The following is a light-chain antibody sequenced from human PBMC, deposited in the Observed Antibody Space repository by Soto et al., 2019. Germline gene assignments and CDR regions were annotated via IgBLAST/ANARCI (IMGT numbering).Light chain of an antibody. CDR2: EVN. CDR3: SPYTTSNAYV. Sequence: QSVLAQPASVSGSPGQSITFSCTGTSSDIGVYNYVSWYQQHPGKAPKLMIYEVNNRPSGVSNRFSGSQSGNTASLTISGLQAEDEADYYCSPYTTSNAYVFGNGKKVTV. J-gene: IGLJ1*01. V-gene: IGLV2-14*01. CDR1: SSDIGVYNY.